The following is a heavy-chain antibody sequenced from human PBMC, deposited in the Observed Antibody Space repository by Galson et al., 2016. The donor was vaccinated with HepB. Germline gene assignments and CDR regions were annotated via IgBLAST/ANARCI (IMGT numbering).Heavy chain of an antibody. CDR1: GYTFTSYG. V-gene: IGHV1-18*01. Sequence: SVKVSCKASGYTFTSYGISWVRQAPGQGLEWMGWISAYNGNTNYAQKLQGRVTMTTDTSTSTAYMELRSLRSDDTAVYYCARDESTYSSGWLGYYYYGMDVWGQGTTVTVSS. D-gene: IGHD6-19*01. CDR3: ARDESTYSSGWLGYYYYGMDV. CDR2: ISAYNGNT. J-gene: IGHJ6*02.